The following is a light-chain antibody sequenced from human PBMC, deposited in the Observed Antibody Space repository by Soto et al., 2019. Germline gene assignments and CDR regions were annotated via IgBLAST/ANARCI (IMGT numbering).Light chain of an antibody. CDR2: DAS. CDR3: QQYERPPFA. V-gene: IGKV3-20*01. J-gene: IGKJ2*01. CDR1: QRVSNSY. Sequence: EIVLTQSPGTLSLSPGDRATLSCRASQRVSNSYLAWYQQKPGQAPRLPIYDASTRAAGVPDRVTGGGSGTDFTLTISALEPEDFALYFCQQYERPPFAFGQGTRLEI.